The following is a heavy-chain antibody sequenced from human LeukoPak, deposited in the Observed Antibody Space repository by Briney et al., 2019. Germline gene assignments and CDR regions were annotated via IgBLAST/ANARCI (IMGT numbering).Heavy chain of an antibody. CDR3: ARETSGWYLDYYYMDV. CDR2: INPSGGST. CDR1: GYTFTSYY. J-gene: IGHJ6*03. Sequence: ASVEVSCKASGYTFTSYYMHWVRQAPGQGLEWMGIINPSGGSTSYAQKLQGRVTMTTDTSTSTAYMELRSLRSDDTAVYYCARETSGWYLDYYYMDVWGKGTTVTVSS. V-gene: IGHV1-46*01. D-gene: IGHD6-19*01.